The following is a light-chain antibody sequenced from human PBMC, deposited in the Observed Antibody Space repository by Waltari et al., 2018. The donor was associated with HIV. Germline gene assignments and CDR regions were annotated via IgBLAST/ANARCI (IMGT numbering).Light chain of an antibody. J-gene: IGLJ2*01. CDR2: DDS. Sequence: SYVLTQPPSVSVAPGATATISCGGNDLGRKRVNWYQRSPGHAPLLVIYDDSDRPSGIPERFSASKFGNTATLTISRVEAGDEADYYCQVWDSSSDQGVFGGGTKLTVL. V-gene: IGLV3-21*04. CDR1: DLGRKR. CDR3: QVWDSSSDQGV.